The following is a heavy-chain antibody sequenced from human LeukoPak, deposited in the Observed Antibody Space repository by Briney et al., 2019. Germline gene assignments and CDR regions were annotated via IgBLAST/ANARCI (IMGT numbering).Heavy chain of an antibody. Sequence: GGSLRLSCAASGFTVSSNYMSWVRQAPGKGLEWVANINRGGNEVHYVDSVKGRFTISRDNAKNSLYLQLDSLRVEDTAVYYCARVGAWELQRVFDYWGQGTLVTVSS. J-gene: IGHJ4*02. V-gene: IGHV3-7*01. CDR3: ARVGAWELQRVFDY. CDR1: GFTVSSNY. D-gene: IGHD1-26*01. CDR2: INRGGNEV.